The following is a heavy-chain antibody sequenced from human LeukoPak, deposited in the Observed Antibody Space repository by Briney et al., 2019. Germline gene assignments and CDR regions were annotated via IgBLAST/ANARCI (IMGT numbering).Heavy chain of an antibody. CDR2: SYYSGST. CDR1: GGSISSSSYY. J-gene: IGHJ4*02. V-gene: IGHV4-39*01. Sequence: SETLSLTCTVSGGSISSSSYYWGWIRQPPGKGLEWIGSSYYSGSTYYNPSLKSRVTISVDTSKNQFSLKLSSVTAADTAVYYCARRLTRAGATTGYDYWGQGTLVTVSS. D-gene: IGHD1-26*01. CDR3: ARRLTRAGATTGYDY.